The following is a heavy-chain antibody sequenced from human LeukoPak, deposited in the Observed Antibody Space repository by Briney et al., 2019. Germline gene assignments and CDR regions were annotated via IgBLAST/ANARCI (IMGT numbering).Heavy chain of an antibody. CDR3: ARGAGINMVRGVIINNWFDP. Sequence: ASVKVSCKPSGYTFTSYGISWVRQAPGQGLEWMGWISAYNGNTNYAQKLQGRVTMTTDTSTSTAYMDLSRLRSDDTAIYYCARGAGINMVRGVIINNWFDPWGQGTLVTVSS. V-gene: IGHV1-18*01. CDR2: ISAYNGNT. D-gene: IGHD3-10*01. J-gene: IGHJ5*02. CDR1: GYTFTSYG.